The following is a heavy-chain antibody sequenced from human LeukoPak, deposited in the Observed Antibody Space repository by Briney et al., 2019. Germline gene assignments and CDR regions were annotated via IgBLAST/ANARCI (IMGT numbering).Heavy chain of an antibody. D-gene: IGHD3-10*01. CDR3: ARDWVAGVPFDAFDI. V-gene: IGHV3-7*03. CDR2: IKEDGSEK. CDR1: GFTFSSYW. Sequence: GGSLRLSCAASGFTFSSYWMSWVRQAPGKGLEWVANIKEDGSEKYYVDSVKGRFTISRDNAKNSLYLHMNSLTAEDTAMYYCARDWVAGVPFDAFDIWGQGTMVSVSS. J-gene: IGHJ3*02.